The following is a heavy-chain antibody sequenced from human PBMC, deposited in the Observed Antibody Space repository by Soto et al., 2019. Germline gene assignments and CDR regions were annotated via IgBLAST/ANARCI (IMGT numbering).Heavy chain of an antibody. CDR1: GGTVASSHW. J-gene: IGHJ5*02. Sequence: QVQLQESGPRLVKPSGSLSLTCGVSGGTVASSHWWSWVRQSPGGGLEWIGNVYHTGDTNFNPSLQSRVAMAVEKSNNQFSLRLNSLTAADTAGYFCAREIVTAGGNNYFDPWGPGTLGTVSS. V-gene: IGHV4-4*02. CDR2: VYHTGDT. CDR3: AREIVTAGGNNYFDP. D-gene: IGHD2-21*02.